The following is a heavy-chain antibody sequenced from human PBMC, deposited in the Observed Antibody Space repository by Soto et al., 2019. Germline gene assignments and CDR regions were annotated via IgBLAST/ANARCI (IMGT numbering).Heavy chain of an antibody. V-gene: IGHV4-30-4*01. CDR3: ARETRYSSSWFYYYYYYGMDV. CDR1: GGSISSGDYY. D-gene: IGHD6-13*01. J-gene: IGHJ6*02. CDR2: IYYSGST. Sequence: SETLSLTCTVSGGSISSGDYYWSWIRQPPGKGLEWIGYIYYSGSTYYNPSLKSRVTISVDTSKNQFSLKLSSVTAADTAVYYCARETRYSSSWFYYYYYYGMDVWGQGTTVTVSS.